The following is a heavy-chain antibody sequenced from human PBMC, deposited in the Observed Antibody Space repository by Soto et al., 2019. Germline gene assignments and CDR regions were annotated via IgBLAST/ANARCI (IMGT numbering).Heavy chain of an antibody. J-gene: IGHJ4*02. CDR2: MYYRGST. CDR3: ARGGWSLDY. D-gene: IGHD6-19*01. V-gene: IGHV4-59*01. CDR1: GYSMSSFY. Sequence: SETLSLTCTVSGYSMSSFYWSWIRQPPGKGLEWIGYMYYRGSTDYNPSLKSRVTMSVDTSQNQFSLKLTSVTAADTAIYYCARGGWSLDYWGQGTLVTVSS.